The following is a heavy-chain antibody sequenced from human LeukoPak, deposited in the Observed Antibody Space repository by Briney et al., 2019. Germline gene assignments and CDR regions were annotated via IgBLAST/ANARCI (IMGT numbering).Heavy chain of an antibody. D-gene: IGHD3-22*01. CDR2: IMWDGGST. CDR3: AKDMTDSRTYYYYYAVDV. Sequence: GGSLRLFCAASGFIFDDYTMHWVRQTPGGGLEWVSLIMWDGGSTNYADSVKGRFTISRDNSKNSLYLQMSSLKAEDTALYYCAKDMTDSRTYYYYYAVDVWGQGTTVTVSS. CDR1: GFIFDDYT. J-gene: IGHJ6*02. V-gene: IGHV3-43*01.